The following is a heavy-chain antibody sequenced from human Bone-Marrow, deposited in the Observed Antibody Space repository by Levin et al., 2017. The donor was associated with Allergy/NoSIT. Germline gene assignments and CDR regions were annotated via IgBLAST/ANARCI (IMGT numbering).Heavy chain of an antibody. CDR2: IWHDGSNE. J-gene: IGHJ4*02. V-gene: IGHV3-33*01. D-gene: IGHD3-9*01. CDR1: GFTFSDYG. CDR3: AAMNYDILTGFYRDY. Sequence: SCAASGFTFSDYGMHWVRQAPGKGLEWVAVIWHDGSNEYYADPVKGRFTISRDNFKNTVSLRMNSLRAEDTAVYYCAAMNYDILTGFYRDYWGQGTLVSVSS.